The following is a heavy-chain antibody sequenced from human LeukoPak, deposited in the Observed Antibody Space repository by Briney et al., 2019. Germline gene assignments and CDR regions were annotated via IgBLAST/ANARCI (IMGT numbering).Heavy chain of an antibody. CDR3: ARDGEQQLVLSWFDP. J-gene: IGHJ5*02. Sequence: GGSLRLSCAASGFTFSSYSMNWVRQAPGKGLEWVSSIRSGSGHTFYSDSVKGRFTISRDNAKNSLYLQMNSLRAEDTAVYYCARDGEQQLVLSWFDPWGQGTLVTVSS. CDR2: IRSGSGHT. V-gene: IGHV3-21*01. CDR1: GFTFSSYS. D-gene: IGHD6-13*01.